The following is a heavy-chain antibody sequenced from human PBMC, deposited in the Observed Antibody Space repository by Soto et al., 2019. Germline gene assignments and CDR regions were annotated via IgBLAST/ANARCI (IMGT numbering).Heavy chain of an antibody. Sequence: SQSLPFTCAPYRGSFSGSYWSLIRQPHGKRLACLGEITHTGRTNYNRSLKSRVSISLDTSTNQIFLQLYSVTAAHSTEYYCARLGLRPHNYYYYCGMDVWGQGTRVTVS. V-gene: IGHV4-34*01. CDR1: RGSFSGSY. J-gene: IGHJ6*02. CDR3: ARLGLRPHNYYYYCGMDV. D-gene: IGHD1-7*01. CDR2: ITHTGRT.